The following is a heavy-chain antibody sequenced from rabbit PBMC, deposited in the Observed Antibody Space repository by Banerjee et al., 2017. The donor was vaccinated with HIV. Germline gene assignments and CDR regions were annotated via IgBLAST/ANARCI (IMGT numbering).Heavy chain of an antibody. CDR3: ARQYGSTNYAFDP. Sequence: QSLEESGGDLVKPGASLTLTCTASGFSFSSSYYMCWVRQAPGKGLEWIACIYAGSSGSTYYASWAKGRFTISKTSSTTVTLQMTSLTAADTATYFCARQYGSTNYAFDPWGQGTLVTVS. J-gene: IGHJ2*01. CDR1: GFSFSSSYY. D-gene: IGHD5-1*01. V-gene: IGHV1S40*01. CDR2: IYAGSSGST.